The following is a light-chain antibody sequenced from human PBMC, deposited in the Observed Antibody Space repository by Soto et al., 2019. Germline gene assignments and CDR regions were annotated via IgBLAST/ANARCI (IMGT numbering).Light chain of an antibody. Sequence: DIQMTQSPSTLSASAGERVTITCRASQSISSWLAWYQQKPGKAPKLLIYKASSLESGVPSRFSGSGSGTEFTLTISSLQPDDFATYYCQQYNSYPWTFGQGTKVEIK. J-gene: IGKJ1*01. CDR2: KAS. CDR1: QSISSW. V-gene: IGKV1-5*03. CDR3: QQYNSYPWT.